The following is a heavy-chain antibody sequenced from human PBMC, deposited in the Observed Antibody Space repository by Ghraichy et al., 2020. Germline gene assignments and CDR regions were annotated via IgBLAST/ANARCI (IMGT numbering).Heavy chain of an antibody. J-gene: IGHJ4*02. CDR1: GGSFSGYY. V-gene: IGHV4-34*01. D-gene: IGHD6-6*01. CDR3: ARRASSSSGGFDY. Sequence: SETLSLTCAVYGGSFSGYYWSWIRQPPGKGLEWIGEINHSRSTNYNPSLKSRVTISVDTSKNQFSLKLSSVTAADTAVYYCARRASSSSGGFDYWGQGTLVTVSS. CDR2: INHSRST.